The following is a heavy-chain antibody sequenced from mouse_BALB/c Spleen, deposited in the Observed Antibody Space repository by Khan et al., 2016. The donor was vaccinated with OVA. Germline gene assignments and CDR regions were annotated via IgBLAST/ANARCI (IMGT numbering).Heavy chain of an antibody. CDR2: IGPGSSNT. CDR3: ARENYCGRSGYAMDY. CDR1: GYTFTSYW. Sequence: DLVKPGASVKLSCKASGYTFTSYWINWIKQRPGQGLEWIGRIGPGSSNTYYNEMFKGKATLTVDTSSSTVYTQLSSLSSEDSAVYFCARENYCGRSGYAMDYWGQGTSVTVSS. D-gene: IGHD1-1*01. J-gene: IGHJ4*01. V-gene: IGHV1S41*01.